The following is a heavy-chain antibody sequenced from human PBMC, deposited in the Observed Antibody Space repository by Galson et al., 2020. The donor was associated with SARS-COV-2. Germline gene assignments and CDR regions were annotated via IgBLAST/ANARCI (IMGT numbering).Heavy chain of an antibody. Sequence: SETLSLTCTVSSGSISPYYWSWIRQPPGRGLEWIGSVSYNGNTNYNPSLKSRVTISVDTSKNQFSLRLSSATAADTAVYYCARAPSAQNLYDSNGYSTYYFDYWGQGTLVTVSS. CDR3: ARAPSAQNLYDSNGYSTYYFDY. CDR1: SGSISPYY. V-gene: IGHV4-59*01. J-gene: IGHJ4*02. D-gene: IGHD3-22*01. CDR2: VSYNGNT.